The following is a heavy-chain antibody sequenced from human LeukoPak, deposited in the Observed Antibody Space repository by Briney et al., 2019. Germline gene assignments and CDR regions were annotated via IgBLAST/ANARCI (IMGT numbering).Heavy chain of an antibody. Sequence: PSETLSLTCTVSGGSISSYYWSWIRQPPGKGLEWIGYIYYSGSTKYNPSLKSRVTISVDTSKNQFSLKLSSVTAADTAVYYCARRTNRWHCSGGSCYEYFQHWGQGTLVTVSS. J-gene: IGHJ1*01. CDR1: GGSISSYY. CDR3: ARRTNRWHCSGGSCYEYFQH. V-gene: IGHV4-59*12. D-gene: IGHD2-15*01. CDR2: IYYSGST.